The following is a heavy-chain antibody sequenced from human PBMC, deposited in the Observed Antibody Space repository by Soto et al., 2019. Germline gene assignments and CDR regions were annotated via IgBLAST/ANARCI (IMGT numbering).Heavy chain of an antibody. D-gene: IGHD1-26*01. Sequence: EVQLLKSGGGLVQPGGSLRLSCAASGFTFSSYAMRWIRQAPGKGLEWVSAISGSGGSTYYADSVKGRFTISRDNSKNTLYLQMNSLRAEDTAAYYCARRGSGSYYDYWGQGTLVTVSS. CDR1: GFTFSSYA. V-gene: IGHV3-23*01. J-gene: IGHJ4*02. CDR2: ISGSGGST. CDR3: ARRGSGSYYDY.